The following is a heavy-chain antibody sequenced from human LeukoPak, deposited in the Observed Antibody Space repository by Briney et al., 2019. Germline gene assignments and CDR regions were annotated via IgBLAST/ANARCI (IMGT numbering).Heavy chain of an antibody. CDR2: IYYSGST. CDR1: GGSISSYY. V-gene: IGHV4-59*12. CDR3: ARPGYGGNSGPDY. D-gene: IGHD4-23*01. Sequence: KPSETLSLTCTVSGGSISSYYSSWIRPPPGKGLEWIGYIYYSGSTNYTPSLKSRVTISVDTSKNQFSLKLSSVTAADTAVYYCARPGYGGNSGPDYWGQGTLVTVSS. J-gene: IGHJ4*02.